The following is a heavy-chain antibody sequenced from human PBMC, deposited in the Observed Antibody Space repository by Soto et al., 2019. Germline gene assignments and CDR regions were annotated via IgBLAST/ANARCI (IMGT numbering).Heavy chain of an antibody. CDR2: ISGSGGST. J-gene: IGHJ6*02. V-gene: IGHV3-23*01. Sequence: GGSLRLSCAASGFTFSSYAMSWVRQAPGKGLEWVPAISGSGGSTYYADSVKGRFTISRDNSKNTLYLQMNSLRAEDTAVYYCAKLKVPYYYYYGMDVWGQGTTVTVSS. CDR1: GFTFSSYA. CDR3: AKLKVPYYYYYGMDV.